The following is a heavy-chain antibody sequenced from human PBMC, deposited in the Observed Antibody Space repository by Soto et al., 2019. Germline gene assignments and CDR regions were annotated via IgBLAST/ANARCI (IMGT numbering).Heavy chain of an antibody. J-gene: IGHJ3*02. Sequence: PSETLSLTCTVSGGSISSGPYSWGWIRQTPGEGLEWIGTFRYSENTYYNPSLESRVTISVDTSKNHFSLKVTSATVADTAVYYCARQPLHRVGSSISTLDIWGQGTVVTVSS. V-gene: IGHV4-39*01. CDR2: FRYSENT. D-gene: IGHD1-26*01. CDR1: GGSISSGPYS. CDR3: ARQPLHRVGSSISTLDI.